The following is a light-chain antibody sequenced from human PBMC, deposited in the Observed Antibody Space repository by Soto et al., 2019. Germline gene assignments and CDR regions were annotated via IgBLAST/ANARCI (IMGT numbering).Light chain of an antibody. CDR3: QQSYSTPPT. Sequence: DIQMTQSPSSLSASVGDRVTITCRAGQTINNYLNWYQQIPGKAPKLLIYAASSLQSGVPSRFRGSGSGTDFTLTITSLQPEDFATYFCQQSYSTPPTFGQGTKVEIK. CDR1: QTINNY. J-gene: IGKJ1*01. V-gene: IGKV1-39*01. CDR2: AAS.